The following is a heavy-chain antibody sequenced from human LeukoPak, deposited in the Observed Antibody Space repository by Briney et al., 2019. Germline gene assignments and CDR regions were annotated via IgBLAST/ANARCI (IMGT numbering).Heavy chain of an antibody. V-gene: IGHV3-33*01. Sequence: PGRSLRLSCAASGFTFSSYGMHWVRQAPGKGLEWVAVIWYDGSNKYYADSVKGRFTISRDNSKNTLYLQMNSLRAEDTAVYYCAREGKSSSWAPDYWGQGTLVTVS. J-gene: IGHJ4*02. CDR1: GFTFSSYG. CDR2: IWYDGSNK. CDR3: AREGKSSSWAPDY. D-gene: IGHD6-13*01.